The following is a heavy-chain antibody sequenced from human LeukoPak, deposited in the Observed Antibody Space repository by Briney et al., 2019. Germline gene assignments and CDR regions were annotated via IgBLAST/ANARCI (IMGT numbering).Heavy chain of an antibody. CDR3: ARGDYDFWSGHRPAGDWFDP. CDR1: GGSISSYY. J-gene: IGHJ5*02. CDR2: IYYSGST. V-gene: IGHV4-59*01. D-gene: IGHD3-3*01. Sequence: SETLFLTCTVSGGSISSYYWSWIRQPPGKGLEWIGYIYYSGSTNYNPSLKSRVTISVDTSKNQFSLKLSSVTAADTAVYYCARGDYDFWSGHRPAGDWFDPWGQGTLVTVSS.